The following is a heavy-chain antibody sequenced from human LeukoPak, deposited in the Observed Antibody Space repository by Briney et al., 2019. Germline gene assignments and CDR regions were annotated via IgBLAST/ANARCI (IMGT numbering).Heavy chain of an antibody. CDR1: GFTFSSYN. D-gene: IGHD6-13*01. Sequence: PGGSLRLSCAASGFTFSSYNMKWVRQAPGKGLEWVSSISYRSSDIEYADSVKGRFTVSRDNAKKSLYLQMSSLRAEDTAVYYCARVYSNSWYSGYLYMDVWGNGTTVTVSS. CDR2: ISYRSSDI. V-gene: IGHV3-21*01. J-gene: IGHJ6*03. CDR3: ARVYSNSWYSGYLYMDV.